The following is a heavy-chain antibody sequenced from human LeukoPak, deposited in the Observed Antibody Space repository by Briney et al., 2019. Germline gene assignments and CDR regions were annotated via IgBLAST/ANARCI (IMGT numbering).Heavy chain of an antibody. J-gene: IGHJ4*02. CDR2: IYYSGST. CDR1: GGSISGGSYY. D-gene: IGHD2/OR15-2a*01. CDR3: AREEYGLFDY. V-gene: IGHV4-61*01. Sequence: SETLSLTCTVSGGSISGGSYYWSWIRQPPGKGLEWLGYIYYSGSTKYNLSLKSRVTISVDTSKNQLSLKLSSVTAADTAVYYSAREEYGLFDYWGQGTLVTVSS.